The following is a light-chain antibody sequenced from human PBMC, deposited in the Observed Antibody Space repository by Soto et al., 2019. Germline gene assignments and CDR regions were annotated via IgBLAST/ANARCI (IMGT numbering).Light chain of an antibody. CDR3: MQGTHWPT. Sequence: DVVMTQSPLSLPVTLGQPASISCRSSQSLVYSDGNTHLNWFQHRQGQHRRRLIFKVSNRDSGVPDRFSGSGSGAYFTLKSSRVEAEDVGVYYCMQGTHWPTFGHGTKLEIK. CDR1: QSLVYSDGNTH. CDR2: KVS. V-gene: IGKV2-30*01. J-gene: IGKJ2*01.